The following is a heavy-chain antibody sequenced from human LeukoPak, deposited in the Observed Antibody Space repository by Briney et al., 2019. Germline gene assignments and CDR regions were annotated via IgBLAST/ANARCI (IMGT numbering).Heavy chain of an antibody. V-gene: IGHV1-69*04. D-gene: IGHD3-9*01. J-gene: IGHJ4*02. CDR2: ITHITGIA. CDR1: GGTFRTYA. CDR3: ATGDYDILTGPDY. Sequence: HRASVKVSCKASGGTFRTYAITWVRQAAGQGLEWMGRITHITGIANYAQTSQGRIAISADKSTGTAYMELSSLRSEATAVYYCATGDYDILTGPDYSGQGTLVTASS.